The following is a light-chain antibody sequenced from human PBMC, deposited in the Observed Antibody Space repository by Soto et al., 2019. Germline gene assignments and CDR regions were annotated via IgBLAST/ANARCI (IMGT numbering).Light chain of an antibody. CDR3: QQYGSSPRT. V-gene: IGKV3-20*01. CDR2: GAS. Sequence: EIVLTQSPGTLSSSAGERATLSCRASQSVSSSYLAWYQQKHGQAPRLLIYGASSRTTGIPDRFSGSGSGTDSPLTISILEPEDFAVYYCQQYGSSPRTFGGGTKVEIK. J-gene: IGKJ4*01. CDR1: QSVSSSY.